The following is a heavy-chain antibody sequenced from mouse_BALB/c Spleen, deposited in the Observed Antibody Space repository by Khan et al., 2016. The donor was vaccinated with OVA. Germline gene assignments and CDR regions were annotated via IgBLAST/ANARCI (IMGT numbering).Heavy chain of an antibody. CDR1: GYSITRDYA. J-gene: IGHJ4*01. Sequence: EVQLQESGPGLVTPSQSLSLTCTVTGYSITRDYAWNWIRQFPGNKLEWMGYLSYSGSSSYHPSLKSRISITRDTSKNQFFLQLNSMTTEDTATYYCARGRTYWGQGTSVTGTS. V-gene: IGHV3-2*02. CDR2: LSYSGSS. CDR3: ARGRTY.